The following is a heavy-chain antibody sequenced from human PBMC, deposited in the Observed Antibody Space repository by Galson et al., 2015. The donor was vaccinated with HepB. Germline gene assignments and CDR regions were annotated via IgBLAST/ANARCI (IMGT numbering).Heavy chain of an antibody. D-gene: IGHD2-15*01. CDR2: INPSGGST. CDR1: GYTFTSYY. V-gene: IGHV1-46*03. Sequence: SVKVSCKASGYTFTSYYMHWVRQAPGQGLEWMGIINPSGGSTSYAQKFQGRVTMTRDTSTSTVYMELSSLRSEDTAVYYCARGKYKGVVVVVAAPGSKFDPWGQGTLVTVSS. J-gene: IGHJ5*02. CDR3: ARGKYKGVVVVVAAPGSKFDP.